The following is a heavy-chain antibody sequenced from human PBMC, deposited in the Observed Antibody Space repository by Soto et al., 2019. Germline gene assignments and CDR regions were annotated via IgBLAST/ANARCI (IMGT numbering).Heavy chain of an antibody. CDR2: IRSSSSTR. CDR3: VRAPQRSGWDNWFDP. V-gene: IGHV3-48*03. Sequence: GGSLRLSCAASGFTFGGFEMNWVRQAPGKGLEWVSYIRSSSSTRYYADSVKGQSTISRDNAKNSLYLQMKSLRAEDTAVYYCVRAPQRSGWDNWFDPWGQGSLVTVS. CDR1: GFTFGGFE. J-gene: IGHJ5*02. D-gene: IGHD6-19*01.